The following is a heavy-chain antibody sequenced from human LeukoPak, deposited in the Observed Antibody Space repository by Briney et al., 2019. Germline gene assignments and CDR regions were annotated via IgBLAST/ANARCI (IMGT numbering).Heavy chain of an antibody. CDR1: GFTFSSYG. V-gene: IGHV3-33*01. CDR3: ARDLYCSGGSCKDY. D-gene: IGHD2-15*01. Sequence: GRSLRLSCAASGFTFSSYGMHWVRQAPGKGLEWVAVIWYDGSNKYYADSVKGRFTISKDNSKNTLYLQMNSLRAEDTAVYYCARDLYCSGGSCKDYWGQGTLVTVSS. CDR2: IWYDGSNK. J-gene: IGHJ4*02.